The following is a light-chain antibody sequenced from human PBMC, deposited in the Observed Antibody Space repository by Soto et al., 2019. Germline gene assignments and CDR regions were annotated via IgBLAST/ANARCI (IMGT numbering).Light chain of an antibody. CDR1: SSDVGGYNY. J-gene: IGLJ1*01. CDR2: EVS. V-gene: IGLV2-14*01. Sequence: QSALTQPASVSGSPGQSITISCTGTSSDVGGYNYVSWYQQHPGKAPKLIIYEVSNRPSGGSNRFSGSKSGNTASLTISGLQAEYEADYYCNSYTSKSTGVFGTGTKLTVL. CDR3: NSYTSKSTGV.